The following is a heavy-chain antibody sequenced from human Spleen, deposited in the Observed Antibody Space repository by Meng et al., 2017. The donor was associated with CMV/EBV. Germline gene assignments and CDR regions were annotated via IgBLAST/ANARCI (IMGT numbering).Heavy chain of an antibody. J-gene: IGHJ4*02. CDR3: AKIREDYQKPGVYFDS. V-gene: IGHV3-30*02. Sequence: GESLKISCTAPDFNLGSYGMHWVRQVPGKGLEWVAFTRSDDSAKHYADSVQGRFTISRDISKSTLYLQMSSLKAEDTAVYYCAKIREDYQKPGVYFDSWGQGTLVTVSS. D-gene: IGHD2-15*01. CDR2: TRSDDSAK. CDR1: DFNLGSYG.